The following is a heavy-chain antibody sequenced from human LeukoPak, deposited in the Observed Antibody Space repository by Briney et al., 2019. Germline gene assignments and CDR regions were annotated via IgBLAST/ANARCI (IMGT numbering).Heavy chain of an antibody. CDR2: ISSGSNYM. V-gene: IGHV3-21*06. CDR3: AKDEWSQPVYSGYVAY. D-gene: IGHD1-26*01. Sequence: GGSLRLSCTASGFTFSTYNINWVRQAPGKGLEWVSSISSGSNYMYYADSVKGRFTISRDNAKNSVYLQMNSVRAEDTAVYYCAKDEWSQPVYSGYVAYWGQGTLVTVSS. CDR1: GFTFSTYN. J-gene: IGHJ4*02.